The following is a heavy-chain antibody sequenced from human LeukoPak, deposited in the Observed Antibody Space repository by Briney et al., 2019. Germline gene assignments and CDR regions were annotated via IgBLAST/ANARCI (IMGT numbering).Heavy chain of an antibody. J-gene: IGHJ4*02. CDR1: GGSISISSYY. D-gene: IGHD3-3*01. Sequence: PSETLSLTCTVSGGSISISSYYWGWIRQPPGKGLGWIGSIYYSGSTYYNPSLKSRVTISVDTSKNQFSLKLSSVTAADTAVYYCARHMKSITIFGVAPKYFDYWGQGALVTVSS. CDR3: ARHMKSITIFGVAPKYFDY. V-gene: IGHV4-39*01. CDR2: IYYSGST.